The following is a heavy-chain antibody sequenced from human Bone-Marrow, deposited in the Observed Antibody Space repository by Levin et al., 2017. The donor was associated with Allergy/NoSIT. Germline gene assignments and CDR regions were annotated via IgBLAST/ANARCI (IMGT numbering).Heavy chain of an antibody. J-gene: IGHJ5*02. CDR1: GFTFSSYG. V-gene: IGHV3-33*01. CDR2: IWYDGSNK. Sequence: SCAASGFTFSSYGMHWVRQAPGKGLEWVAVIWYDGSNKYYADSVKGRFTISRDNSKNTLYLQMNSLRAEDTAVYYCARDTGRNWFDPWGQGTLVTVSS. D-gene: IGHD1-14*01. CDR3: ARDTGRNWFDP.